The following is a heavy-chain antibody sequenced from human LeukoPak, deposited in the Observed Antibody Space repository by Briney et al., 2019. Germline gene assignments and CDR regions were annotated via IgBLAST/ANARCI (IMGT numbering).Heavy chain of an antibody. V-gene: IGHV4-4*07. CDR2: IYPSGST. CDR3: ARGGATDFDY. Sequence: PSETLSLTCSVSGASISSYHWSWIRQPAGKGLEWIGRIYPSGSTNYNPSLKSRVTMSLDTSKNHFSLKLNSVTAADTAVYYCARGGATDFDYWGQGILVTVSS. CDR1: GASISSYH. J-gene: IGHJ4*02.